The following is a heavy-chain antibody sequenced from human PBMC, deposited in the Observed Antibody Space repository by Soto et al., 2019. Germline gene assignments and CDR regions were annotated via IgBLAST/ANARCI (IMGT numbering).Heavy chain of an antibody. Sequence: EVQLLESGGGLIQPGGSLRLSCEASGFTFSNYGMTWVRLAPGKGLEWVSTSSGSGGRTFYADPVKGRFTISRDNSKNTLYLQMNSLSAEDTAVYYCAKEMIASTLADFFDYWGQGTLVTVSS. CDR2: SSGSGGRT. V-gene: IGHV3-23*01. D-gene: IGHD2-21*01. CDR1: GFTFSNYG. J-gene: IGHJ4*02. CDR3: AKEMIASTLADFFDY.